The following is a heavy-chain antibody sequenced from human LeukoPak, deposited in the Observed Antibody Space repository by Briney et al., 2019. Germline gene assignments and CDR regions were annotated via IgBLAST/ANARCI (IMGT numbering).Heavy chain of an antibody. V-gene: IGHV3-21*01. CDR1: GFTFSSYS. D-gene: IGHD4-17*01. Sequence: PGGSLRLSCAASGFTFSSYSMNWVRQAPGKGLEWVSSISSSSSYIYYADSVKGRFTISRDNAKNSLYLQMNSLRAEDTAVYYCARDYSSLGYGDYGFDYWGQGTLVTVSS. CDR3: ARDYSSLGYGDYGFDY. J-gene: IGHJ4*02. CDR2: ISSSSSYI.